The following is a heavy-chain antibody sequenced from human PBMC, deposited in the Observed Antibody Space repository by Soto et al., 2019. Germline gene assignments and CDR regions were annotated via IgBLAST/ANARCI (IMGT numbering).Heavy chain of an antibody. Sequence: SETLSLTCSVSDDSISIYYWSWIRQPPGKGLQWIGYVFYRGGTAYNPSLKSRVTISLDMSKKQFSLNLNSVTAADTAAYFCARVQLVEKGIDYWGQGPLVTVSS. J-gene: IGHJ4*02. D-gene: IGHD1-1*01. CDR1: DDSISIYY. V-gene: IGHV4-59*01. CDR2: VFYRGGT. CDR3: ARVQLVEKGIDY.